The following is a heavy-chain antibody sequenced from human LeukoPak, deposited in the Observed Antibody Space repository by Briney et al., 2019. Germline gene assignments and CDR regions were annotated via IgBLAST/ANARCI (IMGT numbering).Heavy chain of an antibody. CDR3: AREVTMLTSDYYFDL. D-gene: IGHD4-17*01. J-gene: IGHJ2*01. CDR1: GFTFSDYY. V-gene: IGHV3-11*04. Sequence: GGSLRLSCAASGFTFSDYYMSWIRQAPGKGPEWVSCISSSGFTIYYADSLKGRFTISRDNAKKSLYLQMDSLRVDDTALYYCAREVTMLTSDYYFDLWGRGTLVTVSS. CDR2: ISSSGFTI.